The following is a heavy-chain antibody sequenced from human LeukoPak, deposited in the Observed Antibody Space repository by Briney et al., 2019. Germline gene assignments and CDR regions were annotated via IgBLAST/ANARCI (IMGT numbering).Heavy chain of an antibody. Sequence: GASVKVSCKASGYTFTGYDISWVRQAPGQGPEWMGWMNPNSGNTGYAQKFQGRVSMTRDTSINTAYMELSSLGSEDTAVYYCARGISGYSYGYGDYWGQGTLVTVSS. CDR2: MNPNSGNT. D-gene: IGHD5-18*01. V-gene: IGHV1-8*01. CDR3: ARGISGYSYGYGDY. CDR1: GYTFTGYD. J-gene: IGHJ4*02.